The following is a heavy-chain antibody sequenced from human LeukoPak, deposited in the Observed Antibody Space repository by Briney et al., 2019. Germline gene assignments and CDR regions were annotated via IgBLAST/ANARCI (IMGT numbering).Heavy chain of an antibody. CDR2: INHSGST. J-gene: IGHJ4*02. D-gene: IGHD3-22*01. Sequence: SETLSLTCTIYGGSFSGYYWSWIRQPPGKGLEWIGEINHSGSTNYNPSLKSRVTIPVDTSKNQFSLKLSSVTAADTAVYYCARGNYDSTSWGQGTLVTVSS. CDR3: ARGNYDSTS. CDR1: GGSFSGYY. V-gene: IGHV4-34*01.